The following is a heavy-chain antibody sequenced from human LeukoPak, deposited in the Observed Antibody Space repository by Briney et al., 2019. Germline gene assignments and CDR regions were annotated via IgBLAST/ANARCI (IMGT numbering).Heavy chain of an antibody. CDR1: GFTVSSNY. CDR2: IYYSGST. CDR3: ARASHSSGWYGDN. J-gene: IGHJ4*02. Sequence: GSLRLSCAASGFTVSSNYMSWIRQPPGKGLEWIGSIYYSGSTYYNPSLKSRVTISVDTSKNQFSLKLSSVTAADTAVYYCARASHSSGWYGDNWGQGTLVTVSS. V-gene: IGHV4-39*07. D-gene: IGHD6-19*01.